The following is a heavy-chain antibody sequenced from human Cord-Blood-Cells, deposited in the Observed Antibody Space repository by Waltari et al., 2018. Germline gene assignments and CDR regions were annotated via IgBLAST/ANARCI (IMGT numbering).Heavy chain of an antibody. V-gene: IGHV4-34*01. CDR3: ARFDY. Sequence: QVQLQQWGAGLLKPSETLSLTCAVYGGSFSGYYWSWNRQPQGKGLEWIGEINQSGSTNDNPSLKSRVTISVDTSKNQFSLKLSSVTAADTAVYYCARFDYWGQGTLVTVSS. CDR1: GGSFSGYY. J-gene: IGHJ4*02. CDR2: INQSGST.